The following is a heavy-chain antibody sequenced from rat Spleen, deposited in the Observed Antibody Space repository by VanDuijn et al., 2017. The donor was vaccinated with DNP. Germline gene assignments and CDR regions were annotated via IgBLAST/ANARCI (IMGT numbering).Heavy chain of an antibody. D-gene: IGHD1-5*01. Sequence: EVRLQESGPGLVKPSQSLSLTCSVTGYSITRSYRWNWIRKLPGNKLEWMGYINSAGSTNYNPSLKSRISITRDTSKNQFFLQVNSVTTEDTATYYCARLGTQGFAYWGQGTLVTVSS. CDR1: GYSITRSYR. V-gene: IGHV3-3*01. CDR3: ARLGTQGFAY. CDR2: INSAGST. J-gene: IGHJ3*01.